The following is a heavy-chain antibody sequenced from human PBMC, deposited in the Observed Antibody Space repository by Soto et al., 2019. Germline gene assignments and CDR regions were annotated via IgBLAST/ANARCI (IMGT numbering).Heavy chain of an antibody. V-gene: IGHV3-48*02. CDR2: IRIDSNHI. CDR1: GFIFTSYS. CDR3: ARDLSYDFDY. J-gene: IGHJ4*02. Sequence: EVQLVESGGGLVQPGGSLRLSCAASGFIFTSYSMNWVRQAPGKGLEWLSYIRIDSNHIGYADSVRGRFTISSDIAKNSLYLQRNSLRDEDTVVYYCARDLSYDFDYWGQGTLVTVSS. D-gene: IGHD1-26*01.